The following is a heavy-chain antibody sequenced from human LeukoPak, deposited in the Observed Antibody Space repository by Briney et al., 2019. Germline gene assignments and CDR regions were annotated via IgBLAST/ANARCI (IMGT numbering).Heavy chain of an antibody. CDR3: AYSGSYGHLGY. V-gene: IGHV4-39*01. D-gene: IGHD1-26*01. Sequence: SQTLSLTCAVSGGSISSNAYYWAWIRQPPGKGLEWIGSIYSSVSTYYNPSLKSRVTISVDTSKNQFSLRLSSVTAADTALYYCAYSGSYGHLGYWGQGIPVTVSS. CDR2: IYSSVST. CDR1: GGSISSNAYY. J-gene: IGHJ4*02.